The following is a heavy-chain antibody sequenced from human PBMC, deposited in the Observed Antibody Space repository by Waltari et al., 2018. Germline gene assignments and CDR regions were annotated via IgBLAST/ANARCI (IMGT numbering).Heavy chain of an antibody. V-gene: IGHV4-31*03. D-gene: IGHD4-4*01. Sequence: QVQLQESGPGLVKPSQTLSLTCTVSGGSISSGGYSWTWIRQHPGKGLEWIGYIYYSGSTYYNPSLKSRVTISVDTSKNQFSLKLSSVTAADTAVYYCARDRGYSNLHPPKYYYYYYMDVWGKGTTVTVSS. J-gene: IGHJ6*03. CDR3: ARDRGYSNLHPPKYYYYYYMDV. CDR1: GGSISSGGYS. CDR2: IYYSGST.